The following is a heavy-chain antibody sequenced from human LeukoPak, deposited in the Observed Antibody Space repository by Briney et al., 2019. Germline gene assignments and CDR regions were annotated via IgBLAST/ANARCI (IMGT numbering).Heavy chain of an antibody. CDR2: ISSSSSTI. D-gene: IGHD3-10*01. CDR3: ARANLWFGELFYDYYYYMDV. V-gene: IGHV3-48*04. CDR1: GFTFSSYS. Sequence: GGSLRLSCAASGFTFSSYSMNWVRQAPGKGLEWVSYISSSSSTIYYADSVKGRFTISRDNAKNSLYLQMNSLRAEDTAVYYCARANLWFGELFYDYYYYMDVWGKGTTVTVSS. J-gene: IGHJ6*03.